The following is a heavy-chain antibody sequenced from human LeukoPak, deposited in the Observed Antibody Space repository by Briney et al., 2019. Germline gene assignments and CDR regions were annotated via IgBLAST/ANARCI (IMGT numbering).Heavy chain of an antibody. CDR2: ISSSSSYI. J-gene: IGHJ4*02. D-gene: IGHD3-22*01. V-gene: IGHV3-21*01. CDR3: ARDKHYDSSGFGDY. CDR1: GFTFSSYS. Sequence: PGGSLRLSCAASGFTFSSYSMNWVRQAPGKGLEWVSSISSSSSYIYYADSVKGRFTISRDNAKNSLYLQMNSLRADDTAVYYCARDKHYDSSGFGDYWGQGTLVTVSS.